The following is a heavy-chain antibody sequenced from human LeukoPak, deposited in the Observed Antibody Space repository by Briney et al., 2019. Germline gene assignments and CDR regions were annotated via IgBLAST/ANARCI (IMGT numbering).Heavy chain of an antibody. J-gene: IGHJ4*02. D-gene: IGHD3-10*01. CDR2: INHSGST. CDR3: ARTVEWFGELLDFDY. V-gene: IGHV4-34*01. CDR1: GGSFSGYY. Sequence: SETLSLTCAVYGGSFSGYYWSWIGQPPGKGLEWIGEINHSGSTNYNPSLKSRVIISVDTSKNQFSLKLSSVTAADTAVYYCARTVEWFGELLDFDYWGQGTLVTVSS.